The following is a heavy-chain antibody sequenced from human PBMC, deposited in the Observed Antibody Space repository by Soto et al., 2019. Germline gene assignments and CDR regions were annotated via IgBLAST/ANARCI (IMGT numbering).Heavy chain of an antibody. CDR2: ISGSGGST. Sequence: EVQLLESGGGLVQPGGSLRLSCAASGFTFSSYAMSWVRQAPGKGLEWVSAISGSGGSTYYADSVKCRFTISRDNSKNTLYLQMNSLRAEDTAVYYCAKDSHYDFWSSYYTKYGMDVWGQGTTVTVSS. CDR1: GFTFSSYA. CDR3: AKDSHYDFWSSYYTKYGMDV. D-gene: IGHD3-3*01. V-gene: IGHV3-23*01. J-gene: IGHJ6*02.